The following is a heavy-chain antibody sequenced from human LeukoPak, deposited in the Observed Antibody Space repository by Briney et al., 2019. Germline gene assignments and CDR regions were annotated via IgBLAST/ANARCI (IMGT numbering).Heavy chain of an antibody. CDR3: VTGFTTMAVDYFDY. V-gene: IGHV1-24*01. J-gene: IGHJ4*02. CDR1: GQTLTYLS. D-gene: IGHD5-18*01. Sequence: ASVKVSCKVSGQTLTYLSIHWLRQPPGKGLEWLGGSDPKDGERIYAQMFQGRVTMTEDTSIDTAYMELSSLRSEDTAVYYCVTGFTTMAVDYFDYWGQGTLVTVSP. CDR2: SDPKDGER.